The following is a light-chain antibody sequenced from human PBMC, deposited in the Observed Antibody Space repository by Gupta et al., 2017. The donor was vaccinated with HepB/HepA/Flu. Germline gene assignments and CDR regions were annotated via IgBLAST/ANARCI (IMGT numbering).Light chain of an antibody. CDR3: QQDNSYPWT. CDR2: KAS. J-gene: IGKJ1*01. Sequence: IQMTQTSSTLSASVGDSISITCRARQSISSWLVWYQQKPGKAPKPLIYKASTLESGVPSRFSGSGCGTEFTLTISSRQPEDFAPYYCQQDNSYPWTFGQGTKVEIK. CDR1: QSISSW. V-gene: IGKV1-5*03.